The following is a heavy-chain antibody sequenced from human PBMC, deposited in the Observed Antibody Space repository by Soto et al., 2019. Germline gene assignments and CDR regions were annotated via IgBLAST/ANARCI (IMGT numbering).Heavy chain of an antibody. D-gene: IGHD3-10*01. CDR1: GYTFRNYG. Sequence: QVQLVQSGAELKKPGASVKVSCKASGYTFRNYGINGVRQAPGQGLEWMGWISAYNGNTKYAQKSQGRVTMATDTPTSTAYTELRSLKSDDTAVYYCERDGRQFGPNSDNFDVWGQGTTVTVSA. V-gene: IGHV1-18*01. CDR2: ISAYNGNT. J-gene: IGHJ3*01. CDR3: ERDGRQFGPNSDNFDV.